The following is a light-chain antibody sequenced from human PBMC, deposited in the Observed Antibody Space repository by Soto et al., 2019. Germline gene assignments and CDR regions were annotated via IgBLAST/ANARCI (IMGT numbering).Light chain of an antibody. V-gene: IGKV1-13*02. CDR2: DVS. CDR3: QQFNSYPIT. CDR1: QDIRGA. Sequence: AIQVTQSPSSLSASVGDRVTITCRASQDIRGALAWYQQKPGKAPKLLIYDVSTLESGVPSRFSGSGSGTEFTLTITSLQPGDFGTYICQQFNSYPITFGHGTRLDIE. J-gene: IGKJ5*01.